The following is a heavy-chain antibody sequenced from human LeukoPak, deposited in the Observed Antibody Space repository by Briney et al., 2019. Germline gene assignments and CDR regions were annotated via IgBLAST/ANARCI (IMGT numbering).Heavy chain of an antibody. D-gene: IGHD5-24*01. CDR3: ARLRDGYNYVVDY. CDR1: GGSISSYY. V-gene: IGHV4-59*01. CDR2: IYYSGST. Sequence: SETLSLTCTVSGGSISSYYWSWIRQPPGKGLEWVGYIYYSGSTNYNPSLKSRVTISVDTSKNQFSLKLSSVTAADTAVYYCARLRDGYNYVVDYWGQGTLVTVSS. J-gene: IGHJ4*02.